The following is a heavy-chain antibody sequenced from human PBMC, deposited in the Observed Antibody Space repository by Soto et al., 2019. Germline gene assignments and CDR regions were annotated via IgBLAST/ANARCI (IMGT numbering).Heavy chain of an antibody. J-gene: IGHJ4*02. CDR2: INAGNGNT. D-gene: IGHD2-2*01. Sequence: ASVKVSCKASGYAFTSYAMHWVRQAPGQRLEWMGWINAGNGNTKYSQKFQGRVTITRDTSASTAYMELSSLRSEDTAVYYCARSPAGVVPAFDYWGQGTLVTVS. V-gene: IGHV1-3*01. CDR3: ARSPAGVVPAFDY. CDR1: GYAFTSYA.